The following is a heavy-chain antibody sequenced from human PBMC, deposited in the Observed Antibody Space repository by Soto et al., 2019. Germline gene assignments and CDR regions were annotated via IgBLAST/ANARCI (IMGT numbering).Heavy chain of an antibody. J-gene: IGHJ6*03. CDR3: VRHFGLYFRTGYMDV. D-gene: IGHD3-3*01. CDR1: GFSFSTYS. Sequence: EVQLVESGGGLVKPGGSLRLSCAASGFSFSTYSMNWVRQAPGKGLEWVSSINEDSTYIYYAGSVRGRFTISRDNAEDSLYLQMNSLRSEDTSVYYCVRHFGLYFRTGYMDVWGDGATVTVSS. CDR2: INEDSTYI. V-gene: IGHV3-21*02.